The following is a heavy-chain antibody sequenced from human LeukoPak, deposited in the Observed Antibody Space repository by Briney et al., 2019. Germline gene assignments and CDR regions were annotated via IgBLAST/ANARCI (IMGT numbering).Heavy chain of an antibody. CDR3: AKDFGYSGYEGGFDY. CDR2: ISWNSGNI. D-gene: IGHD5-12*01. J-gene: IGHJ4*02. CDR1: GFTFDDYA. V-gene: IGHV3-9*01. Sequence: PGGSLRLSCAASGFTFDDYAMHWVRQAPGKGLEWVSGISWNSGNIGYADSVKGRFTISRDNAKNSLYLQMNSLRAEDTALYYCAKDFGYSGYEGGFDYWGQGTLVTVSS.